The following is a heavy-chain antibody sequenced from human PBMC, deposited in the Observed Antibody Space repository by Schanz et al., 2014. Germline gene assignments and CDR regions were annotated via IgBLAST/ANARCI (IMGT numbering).Heavy chain of an antibody. CDR3: AKDSRGSSFDMDV. D-gene: IGHD1-26*01. CDR1: FFSVDSSP. V-gene: IGHV3-43*01. Sequence: EGKREECGGVVAQPGGSLRLSFSSSFFSVDSSPMHCVLQAPGKGLEWVSLIDRDGGHTYYADSVKGRFTISRDNSKNSLYLQMNSLRTEDTALYYCAKDSRGSSFDMDVWGQGTTVTVSS. CDR2: IDRDGGHT. J-gene: IGHJ6*02.